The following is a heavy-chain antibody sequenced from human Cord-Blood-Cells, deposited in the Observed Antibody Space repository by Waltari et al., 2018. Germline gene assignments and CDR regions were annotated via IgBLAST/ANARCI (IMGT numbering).Heavy chain of an antibody. CDR1: GFTFSSYW. V-gene: IGHV3-74*01. D-gene: IGHD3-16*01. CDR3: ASLGEGFDY. CDR2: SNSEGSST. J-gene: IGHJ4*02. Sequence: EVQLVESGGGLVQPGGSLSLSCAASGFTFSSYWMHWVRQAPGKGLVWVSRSNSEGSSTSYADSVKGRVTISRDNAKNTLCLEMNSLRAEDTAVYYWASLGEGFDYWGQGTLVTVSS.